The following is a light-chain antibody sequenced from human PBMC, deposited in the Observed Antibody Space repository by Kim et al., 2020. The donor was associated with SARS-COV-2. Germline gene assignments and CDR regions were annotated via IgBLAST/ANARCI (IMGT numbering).Light chain of an antibody. CDR1: YIGSKN. CDR3: QVWDSSWV. CDR2: RDT. Sequence: SYELTQPLSVSVALGQTARITCGGNYIGSKNVHWYQQKPGQAPVQVIYRDTNRPSGIPERFSGSNSGNTATLTISRAQAGDEADYYCQVWDSSWVFVGG. V-gene: IGLV3-9*01. J-gene: IGLJ3*02.